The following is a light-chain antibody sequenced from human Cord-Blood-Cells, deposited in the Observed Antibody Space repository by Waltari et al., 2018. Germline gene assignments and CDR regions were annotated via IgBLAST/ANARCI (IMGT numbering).Light chain of an antibody. CDR1: SSDVGSYNL. V-gene: IGLV2-23*02. CDR2: EVS. Sequence: QSALTQPASASGSPGQSITISCTGTSSDVGSYNLVSWYQQHPGKAPKLMIYEVSKRPSVVSNRFSGSKSGNTASLTISGLQAEDEADYYCCSYAGSSTVVFGGGTKLTVL. J-gene: IGLJ2*01. CDR3: CSYAGSSTVV.